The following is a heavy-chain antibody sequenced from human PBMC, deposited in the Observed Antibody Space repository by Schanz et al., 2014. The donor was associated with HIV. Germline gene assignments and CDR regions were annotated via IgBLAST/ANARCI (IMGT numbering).Heavy chain of an antibody. CDR1: GYTFTSFA. Sequence: EVQLVESGGGVVQPGRSLRLSCAASGYTFTSFAMSWVRQAPGKGLEWVSSISGSGGGTYYADSVKGRFTISRDISKNTLFLQMNSLRADDTAVYYCAKDRLDGSYYLDYWGQGTLVTVSA. CDR3: AKDRLDGSYYLDY. CDR2: ISGSGGGT. D-gene: IGHD1-26*01. J-gene: IGHJ4*02. V-gene: IGHV3-23*04.